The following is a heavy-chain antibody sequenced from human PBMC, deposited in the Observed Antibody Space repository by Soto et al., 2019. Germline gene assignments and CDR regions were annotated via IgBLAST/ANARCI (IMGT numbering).Heavy chain of an antibody. CDR1: GYTFISYG. CDR3: ARALPPNDY. CDR2: IRAYNGNT. J-gene: IGHJ4*02. V-gene: IGHV1-18*01. Sequence: QVQLVQSGAEVKKPGASVKVSCKASGYTFISYGISWVRQTPGQGLEWMRWIRAYNGNTNYAQKLQGRVTMTTDTSTSTAFMELRRLRTDDTAVYCCARALPPNDYWGQGTRVTVSS.